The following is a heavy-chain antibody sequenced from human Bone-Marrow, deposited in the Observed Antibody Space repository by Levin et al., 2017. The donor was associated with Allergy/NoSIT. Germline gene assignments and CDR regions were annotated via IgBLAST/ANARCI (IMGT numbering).Heavy chain of an antibody. V-gene: IGHV3-23*01. CDR2: ISGSGGNT. CDR1: GFTFSSSG. Sequence: LSLTCAASGFTFSSSGMIWVRQAPGKGLEWVSGISGSGGNTYSAKSVKGRFTISRDNSNNTVYLQMNTLRAEDTAVYYCAKVRSEVVVAAANYWGQGTLVTVSS. J-gene: IGHJ4*02. CDR3: AKVRSEVVVAAANY. D-gene: IGHD2-15*01.